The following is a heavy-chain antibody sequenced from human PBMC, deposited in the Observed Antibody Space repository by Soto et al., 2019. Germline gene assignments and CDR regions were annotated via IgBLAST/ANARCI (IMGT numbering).Heavy chain of an antibody. J-gene: IGHJ6*02. CDR2: ISYDGSNK. V-gene: IGHV3-30-3*01. Sequence: GGSLRLSCAASGFTFSSYAMHWVRQAPGKGLEWVAVISYDGSNKYYADSVKGRFTISRDNSKNTLYLQMNSLRAEDTAVYYCARDRLSQLGYCSGGSCYIDYYYGMDVWGQGTTVTVSS. CDR3: ARDRLSQLGYCSGGSCYIDYYYGMDV. CDR1: GFTFSSYA. D-gene: IGHD2-15*01.